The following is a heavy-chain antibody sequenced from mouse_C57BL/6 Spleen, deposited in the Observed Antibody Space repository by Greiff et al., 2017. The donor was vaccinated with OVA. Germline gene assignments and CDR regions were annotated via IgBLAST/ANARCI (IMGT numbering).Heavy chain of an antibody. J-gene: IGHJ3*01. CDR3: TPTTVVAPGFAY. Sequence: VHVKQSGAELVRPGASVKLSCTASGFNIKDDYMHWVKQRPEQGLEWIGWIDPENGDTEYASKFQGKATITADTSSNTAYLQLSSLTSEDTAVYYCTPTTVVAPGFAYWGQGTLVTVSA. V-gene: IGHV14-4*01. D-gene: IGHD1-1*01. CDR1: GFNIKDDY. CDR2: IDPENGDT.